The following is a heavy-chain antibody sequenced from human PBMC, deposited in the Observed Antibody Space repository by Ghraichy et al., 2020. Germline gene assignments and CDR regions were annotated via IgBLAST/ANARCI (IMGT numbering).Heavy chain of an antibody. J-gene: IGHJ3*02. CDR3: ASMGRYPDAFDI. CDR1: GITFSSNW. D-gene: IGHD3-10*01. V-gene: IGHV3-7*01. Sequence: GGSLRLSCVVSGITFSSNWMSWVRQAPGKGLEWVANIKQDGSEKYYVDSVKGRFTISRDNAKNSLYLQMNSLRAEDTAVYYCASMGRYPDAFDIWGQGTMVTVSS. CDR2: IKQDGSEK.